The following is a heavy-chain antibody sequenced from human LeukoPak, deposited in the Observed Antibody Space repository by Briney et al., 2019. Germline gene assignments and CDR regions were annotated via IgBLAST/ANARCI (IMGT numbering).Heavy chain of an antibody. V-gene: IGHV4-39*07. D-gene: IGHD6-19*01. Sequence: SEILSLTCTVSGGSISSSSYYWGWIRQPPGTGLEWIGSIYYSGSTNYNPSLKSRVTISVDKSKNQFSLKLSSVTAADTAVYYCARDRGGSIAVAGHTSQTNWFDPWGQGTLVTVSS. CDR2: IYYSGST. J-gene: IGHJ5*02. CDR1: GGSISSSSYY. CDR3: ARDRGGSIAVAGHTSQTNWFDP.